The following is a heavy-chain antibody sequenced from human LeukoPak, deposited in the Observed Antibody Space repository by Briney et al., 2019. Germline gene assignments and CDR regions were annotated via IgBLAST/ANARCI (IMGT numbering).Heavy chain of an antibody. V-gene: IGHV1-2*02. CDR2: ITPNGGGT. CDR3: ARGFRLSAIEGWFDP. J-gene: IGHJ5*02. Sequence: ASVKISCKASGYTFTAYYMHWVRQAPGQGLEWMGWITPNGGGTKYAQKFQGRVTMTRDTSISTAYMELSGLRSDDTAVYYCARGFRLSAIEGWFDPWGQGTLVTVSS. CDR1: GYTFTAYY. D-gene: IGHD2-2*02.